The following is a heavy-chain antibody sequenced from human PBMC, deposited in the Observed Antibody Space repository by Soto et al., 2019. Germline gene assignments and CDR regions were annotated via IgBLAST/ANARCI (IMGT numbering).Heavy chain of an antibody. J-gene: IGHJ6*02. CDR2: IYPGDSDT. D-gene: IGHD3-16*01. Sequence: PGESLKISCKGSGYSFTSYWIGWVSQMPGKGLEWMGIIYPGDSDTRYSPSFQGQVTISADKSISTAYLQWSSLKASDTAMYYCARHVWLRYYYYGMDVWGQGTTVTVSS. V-gene: IGHV5-51*01. CDR3: ARHVWLRYYYYGMDV. CDR1: GYSFTSYW.